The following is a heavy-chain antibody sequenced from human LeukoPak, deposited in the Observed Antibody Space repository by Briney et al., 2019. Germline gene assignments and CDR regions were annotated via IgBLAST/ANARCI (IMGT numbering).Heavy chain of an antibody. V-gene: IGHV3-23*01. CDR1: GISFSNYA. CDR2: ITGNGAYT. D-gene: IGHD5-12*01. J-gene: IGHJ3*02. Sequence: PGGSLRLSCAASGISFSNYAMSWVRQAPGKGLEWVSVITGNGAYTFYADSVQGRFTISRDNSKNTVYLQMNSLRAEDTAVYYCASTHADLSYSGYDPIGAFDIWGQGTMVTVSS. CDR3: ASTHADLSYSGYDPIGAFDI.